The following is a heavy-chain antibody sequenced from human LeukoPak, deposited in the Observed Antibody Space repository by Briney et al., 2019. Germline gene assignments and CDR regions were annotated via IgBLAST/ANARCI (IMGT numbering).Heavy chain of an antibody. CDR3: ARDIVATPHYYYYYMDV. V-gene: IGHV4-39*07. J-gene: IGHJ6*03. D-gene: IGHD5-12*01. Sequence: SETLSLTCLVSGDSISTSSYFWGWIRQPPGKGLEWIASIHHNWNTYYNPSLKSRVIVSLDKSKNQFSLILRSVTAADTAVYYCARDIVATPHYYYYYMDVWGKGTTVTISS. CDR1: GDSISTSSYF. CDR2: IHHNWNT.